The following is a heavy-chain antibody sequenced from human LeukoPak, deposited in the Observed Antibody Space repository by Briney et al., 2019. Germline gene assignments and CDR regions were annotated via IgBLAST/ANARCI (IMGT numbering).Heavy chain of an antibody. V-gene: IGHV1-46*01. D-gene: IGHD2-2*01. Sequence: GASVKVSCKASGYTFTSYYMHWVRQAPGQGLEWMGIINPSGGSTSYAQKFQGRVTMTRDTSTSTVYMELSSLSSEDTAVYYCARERQYQLRGRPFDPWGQGTLVTVSS. CDR3: ARERQYQLRGRPFDP. J-gene: IGHJ5*02. CDR1: GYTFTSYY. CDR2: INPSGGST.